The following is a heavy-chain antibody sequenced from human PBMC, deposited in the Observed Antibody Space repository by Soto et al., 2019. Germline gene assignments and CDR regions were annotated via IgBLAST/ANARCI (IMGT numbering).Heavy chain of an antibody. CDR2: IDWDDDK. CDR3: ARTFNGYPDY. V-gene: IGHV2-70*12. CDR1: GFSLTSSGMC. Sequence: SGPTLVNPTQTLTLTCSFSGFSLTSSGMCVSWIRQPPGKALEWLALIDWDDDKYYSTSLKTRLTISKDTSENQVVLTMSNMDPVDTATYYCARTFNGYPDYWGQGTLVTVSS. D-gene: IGHD5-18*01. J-gene: IGHJ4*02.